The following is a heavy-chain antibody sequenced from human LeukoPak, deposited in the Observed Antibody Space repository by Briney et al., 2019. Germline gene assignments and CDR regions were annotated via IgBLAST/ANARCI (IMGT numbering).Heavy chain of an antibody. CDR2: ISGDGSGT. Sequence: PGGSLRLSSAASGFTFSSYAMSWVRQAPGKGLEWVSAISGDGSGTYYTDSVKGRFTISRDNSKNTLFLQMNSLRVEDTAVYYCAKGGISSVYHAFDIWGQGTMVTVSS. J-gene: IGHJ3*02. CDR1: GFTFSSYA. CDR3: AKGGISSVYHAFDI. D-gene: IGHD1-14*01. V-gene: IGHV3-23*01.